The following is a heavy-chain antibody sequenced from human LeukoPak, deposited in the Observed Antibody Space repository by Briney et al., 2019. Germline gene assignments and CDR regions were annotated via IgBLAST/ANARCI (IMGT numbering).Heavy chain of an antibody. Sequence: GGSPRLSCAASGFTFSSYWMSWVRQAPGKGLEWVANIKQDGSEKYYVDSVKGRFTISRDNAKNSLYLQMNSLRAEDTAVYYCAELGITMIGGVWGKGTTVTISS. CDR1: GFTFSSYW. D-gene: IGHD3-10*02. CDR2: IKQDGSEK. CDR3: AELGITMIGGV. J-gene: IGHJ6*04. V-gene: IGHV3-7*01.